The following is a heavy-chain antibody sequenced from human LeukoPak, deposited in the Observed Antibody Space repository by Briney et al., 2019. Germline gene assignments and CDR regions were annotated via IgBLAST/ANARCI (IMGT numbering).Heavy chain of an antibody. CDR2: ISAYNGNT. CDR1: GYTFTGYY. Sequence: VASVKVSCKASGYTFTGYYMHWVRQAPGQGLEWMGWISAYNGNTNYAQKLQGRVTMTTDTSTSTAYMELRSLRSDDTAVYYCARGGAWYYDILTGYFSLDYWGQGTLVTVSS. V-gene: IGHV1-18*04. J-gene: IGHJ4*02. CDR3: ARGGAWYYDILTGYFSLDY. D-gene: IGHD3-9*01.